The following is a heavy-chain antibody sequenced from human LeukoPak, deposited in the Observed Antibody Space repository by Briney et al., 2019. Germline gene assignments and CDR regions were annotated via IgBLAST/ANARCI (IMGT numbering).Heavy chain of an antibody. CDR3: AKDQNFGSGNYYYYYYYMDV. J-gene: IGHJ6*03. CDR1: GFTFDDYA. V-gene: IGHV3-30*02. D-gene: IGHD3-10*01. CDR2: IRYDGSNK. Sequence: PGRSLRLSCAASGFTFDDYAMHWVRQAPGKGLEWVAFIRYDGSNKYYADSVKGRFTISRDNSKNTLYLQMNSLRAEDTAVYYCAKDQNFGSGNYYYYYYYMDVWGKGTTVTISS.